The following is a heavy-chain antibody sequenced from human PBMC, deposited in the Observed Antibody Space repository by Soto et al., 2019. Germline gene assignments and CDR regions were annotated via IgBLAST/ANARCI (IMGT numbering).Heavy chain of an antibody. J-gene: IGHJ6*02. CDR3: AAPRDEYGSGVSWFTYGMDI. V-gene: IGHV3-23*01. CDR2: LDGAGGST. D-gene: IGHD3-10*01. Sequence: XGSLRLSCLASGFTWSDFAMTWVRHVPGRGLDWVASLDGAGGSTYYAESVRGRFSISRDNSQKTLFLQMKRLTVDDTAIYYCAAPRDEYGSGVSWFTYGMDIWGQGSKVTV. CDR1: GFTWSDFA.